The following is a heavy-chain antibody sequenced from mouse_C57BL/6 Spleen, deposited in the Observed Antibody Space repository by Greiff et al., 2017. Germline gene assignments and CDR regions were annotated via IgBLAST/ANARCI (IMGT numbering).Heavy chain of an antibody. J-gene: IGHJ2*01. CDR2: ISSGGDYI. Sequence: EVKLVESGEGLVKPGGSLKLSCAASGFTFSSYAMSWVRQTPEKRLEWVAYISSGGDYIYYADTVKGRFTISRDNARNTLYLQMSSLKSEDTAMYYCTREEPGGRYGNSYYFDYWGQGTTLTVSS. CDR1: GFTFSSYA. CDR3: TREEPGGRYGNSYYFDY. D-gene: IGHD2-1*01. V-gene: IGHV5-9-1*02.